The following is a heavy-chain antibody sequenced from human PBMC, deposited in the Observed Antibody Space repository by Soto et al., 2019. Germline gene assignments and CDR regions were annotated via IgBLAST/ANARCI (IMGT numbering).Heavy chain of an antibody. CDR3: AHAGDYDLLSFDH. D-gene: IGHD4-17*01. J-gene: IGHJ4*02. CDR2: IYWADDQ. V-gene: IGHV2-5*02. CDR1: GFSLTTTSMG. Sequence: QITLKESGLPLVRPAQTLTLTCAFSGFSLTTTSMGVAWIRQPPGKALEWLALIYWADDQRYSPSLKDRLTISKDTSRSRVVLTISNMNPEDTGTYFCAHAGDYDLLSFDHWGPGTLVTVSS.